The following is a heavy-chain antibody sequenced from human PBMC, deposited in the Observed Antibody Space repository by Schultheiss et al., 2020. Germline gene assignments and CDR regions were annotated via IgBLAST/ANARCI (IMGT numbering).Heavy chain of an antibody. CDR1: GYTFTSYG. D-gene: IGHD3-10*01. CDR2: MNPNSGGT. J-gene: IGHJ5*02. CDR3: ARVLTMVRGNWRWFDP. Sequence: ASVKVSCKASGYTFTSYGISWVRQAPGQGLEWMGWMNPNSGGTNYAQKFQGRVTMTRDTSISTAYMELSRLRSDDTAVYYCARVLTMVRGNWRWFDPWGQGTLVTVSS. V-gene: IGHV1-2*02.